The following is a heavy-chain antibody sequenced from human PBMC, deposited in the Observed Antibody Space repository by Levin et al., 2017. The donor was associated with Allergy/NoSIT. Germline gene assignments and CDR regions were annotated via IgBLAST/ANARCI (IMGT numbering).Heavy chain of an antibody. V-gene: IGHV3-21*01. D-gene: IGHD1-26*01. Sequence: PGGSLRLSCAASGFTFSTYTMNWVRQAPGKGLEWVASISSSSAYIYYADSVKGRFTISRDNAKNSLYLQMHSLRAEDTAVYYCARTQNVGATFPCSYWGQGTLVTVSS. CDR3: ARTQNVGATFPCSY. CDR2: ISSSSAYI. CDR1: GFTFSTYT. J-gene: IGHJ4*02.